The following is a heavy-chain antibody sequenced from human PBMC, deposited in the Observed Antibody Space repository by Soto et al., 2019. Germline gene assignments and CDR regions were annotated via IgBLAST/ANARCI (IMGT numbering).Heavy chain of an antibody. D-gene: IGHD3-9*01. CDR3: AAAYYDILTGYYYGLDNWFDP. Sequence: ASVKVSCKASGFTFTSSAVQWVRQARGQRLEWIGWIVVGSGNTNYAQKFQERVTITRDMSTSTAYMELSSLRSEDTAVYYCAAAYYDILTGYYYGLDNWFDPWGQGTLVTVSS. CDR2: IVVGSGNT. V-gene: IGHV1-58*01. J-gene: IGHJ5*02. CDR1: GFTFTSSA.